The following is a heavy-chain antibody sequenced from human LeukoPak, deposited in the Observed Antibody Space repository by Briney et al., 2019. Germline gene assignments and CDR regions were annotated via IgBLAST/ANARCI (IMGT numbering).Heavy chain of an antibody. CDR3: ARVVRGVIWWFDP. Sequence: SQTLSLTCTVSGGSISSGSYYWSWIRQPAGKGLEWIGRIYTSGSTYYNPSLKSRVTISVDTSKNQFSLKLSSVTAADTAVYYCARVVRGVIWWFDPWGQGTLVTVSS. CDR2: IYTSGST. CDR1: GGSISSGSYY. D-gene: IGHD3-10*01. J-gene: IGHJ5*02. V-gene: IGHV4-61*02.